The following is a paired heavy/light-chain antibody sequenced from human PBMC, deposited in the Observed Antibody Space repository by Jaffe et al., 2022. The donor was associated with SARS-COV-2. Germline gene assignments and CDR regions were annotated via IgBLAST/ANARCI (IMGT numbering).Heavy chain of an antibody. J-gene: IGHJ4*02. CDR2: ISGYNGNT. CDR3: ARDRAPYTYGPGYFFDS. Sequence: QVQLVQSGAEVKKPGASVKVSCEASGYPLKSFGFSWVRQAPGQGLEWMGWISGYNGNTIYAQELQGRVTMTTDTSTNTAFMELRSLTSDDTAVYYCARDRAPYTYGPGYFFDSWGQGTLVTVSS. V-gene: IGHV1-18*01. CDR1: GYPLKSFG. D-gene: IGHD5-18*01.
Light chain of an antibody. CDR2: EVS. CDR1: SSDVGGYNY. V-gene: IGLV2-14*01. CDR3: SSYTRSGTRV. Sequence: QSALTQPASVSGSPGQSITISCTGTSSDVGGYNYVSWYQQHPGKAPKLMIYEVSDRPSGVSDRFSGSKSGNTASLTISGLQAEDEADYYCSSYTRSGTRVFGGGTKLTVL. J-gene: IGLJ3*02.